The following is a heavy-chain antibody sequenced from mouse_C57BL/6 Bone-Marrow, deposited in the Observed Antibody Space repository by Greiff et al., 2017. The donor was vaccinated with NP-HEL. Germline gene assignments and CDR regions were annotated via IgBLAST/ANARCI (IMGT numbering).Heavy chain of an antibody. J-gene: IGHJ3*01. CDR1: GFNIKDDY. CDR2: IDPENGDT. V-gene: IGHV14-4*01. CDR3: TTSGGYYGSSYEAY. D-gene: IGHD1-1*01. Sequence: VQLKQSGAELVRPGASVKLSCTASGFNIKDDYMHWVKQRPEQGLEWIGWIDPENGDTEYASKFQGKATITADPSSNTAYLQLSSLTSEDTAVYYCTTSGGYYGSSYEAYWGQGTLVTVSA.